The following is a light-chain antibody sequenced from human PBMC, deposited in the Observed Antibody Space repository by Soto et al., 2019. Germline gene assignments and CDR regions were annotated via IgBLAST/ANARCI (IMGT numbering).Light chain of an antibody. CDR2: GAS. Sequence: EIVLTQSPGTLSLSPGERATLSCRASQSVSSSYLAWYQQKPGQAPRLLIYGASSRATGIPDRFSGSGSGTDFNLTISRLEPEDLAVYYCHQYYSSPLTFGGGTKVEIK. CDR1: QSVSSSY. V-gene: IGKV3-20*01. J-gene: IGKJ4*01. CDR3: HQYYSSPLT.